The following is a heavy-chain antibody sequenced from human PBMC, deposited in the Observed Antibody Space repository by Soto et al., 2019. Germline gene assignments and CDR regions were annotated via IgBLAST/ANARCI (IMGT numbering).Heavy chain of an antibody. J-gene: IGHJ4*02. CDR2: INPSGGST. Sequence: QVQLVQSGAEVKKPGASVRVSCKASGYTFSNYYMHWVRQAPGQGHEWMGIINPSGGSTTYAQKCQGRXXVXRXKSTCTVYMELSSLRSEDTAVYYCARYDYNGYYFDYWGQGTLVTVSS. CDR1: GYTFSNYY. V-gene: IGHV1-46*01. D-gene: IGHD4-4*01. CDR3: ARYDYNGYYFDY.